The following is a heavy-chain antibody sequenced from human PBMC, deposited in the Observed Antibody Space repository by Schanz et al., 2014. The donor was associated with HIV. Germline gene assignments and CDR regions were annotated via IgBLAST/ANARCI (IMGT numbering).Heavy chain of an antibody. Sequence: EVQLLESGGGLVQPGGSLRLSCAASAFPFSNHAMSWVRQAPGKGLEWVSGISIGGETTFYADSVKGRFTISRDNSKNTVYLQMNSLRAEDTAVYYCANEEVPNDYWGQGTLVTVSS. CDR1: AFPFSNHA. CDR2: ISIGGETT. V-gene: IGHV3-23*01. CDR3: ANEEVPNDY. J-gene: IGHJ4*02.